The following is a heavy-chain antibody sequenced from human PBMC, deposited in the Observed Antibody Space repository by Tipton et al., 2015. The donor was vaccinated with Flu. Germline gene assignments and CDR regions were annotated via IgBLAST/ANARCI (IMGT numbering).Heavy chain of an antibody. V-gene: IGHV4-38-2*02. Sequence: TLSLTCTVSGDSISSRYYWGWIRQPPGRGLEWIGNINPDGSPYRNPSLESRVTISADTPKKQFSLQLRSVTAADTAVYYCARDPSLGMPDYFDYWGQGTLVTASS. D-gene: IGHD2-2*01. J-gene: IGHJ4*02. CDR2: INPDGSP. CDR3: ARDPSLGMPDYFDY. CDR1: GDSISSRYY.